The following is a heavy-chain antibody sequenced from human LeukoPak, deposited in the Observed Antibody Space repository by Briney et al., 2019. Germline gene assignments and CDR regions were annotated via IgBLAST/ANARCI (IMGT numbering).Heavy chain of an antibody. D-gene: IGHD5-24*01. V-gene: IGHV3-23*01. CDR1: GFSFSSYT. J-gene: IGHJ4*02. CDR3: ARERDGYAGFDY. CDR2: ISGGGDTT. Sequence: PGGSLRLSCSASGFSFSSYTMTWVRQAPGKGPEWVSIISGGGDTTFYTDSVKGRFTISRDNSKNTLYLQMNSLRVEDTAVYYCARERDGYAGFDYWGQGTLVTVSS.